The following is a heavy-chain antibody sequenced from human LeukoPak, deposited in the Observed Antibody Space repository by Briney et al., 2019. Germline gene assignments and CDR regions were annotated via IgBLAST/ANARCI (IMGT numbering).Heavy chain of an antibody. CDR1: GYTFSTYG. CDR2: SIPYNDNT. J-gene: IGHJ3*02. V-gene: IGHV1-18*01. Sequence: ASVKVSCKASGYTFSTYGISWVRQAPGQGLQWMGWSIPYNDNTNYAQKFQGRVTMTTDTSTNTAYMELRSLRSDDTAVYYCARDLAYDSSGYYQGGYAFDIWGQGTMVTVSS. CDR3: ARDLAYDSSGYYQGGYAFDI. D-gene: IGHD3-22*01.